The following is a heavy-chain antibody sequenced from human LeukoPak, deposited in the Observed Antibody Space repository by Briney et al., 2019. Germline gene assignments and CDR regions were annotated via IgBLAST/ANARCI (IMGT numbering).Heavy chain of an antibody. CDR3: AKVGDYGSGY. J-gene: IGHJ4*02. CDR1: GFTFSSYA. CDR2: ISGSGGST. D-gene: IGHD4-17*01. Sequence: GGSLRLSCAASGFTFSSYARSWVRQAPGKGLAWVSAISGSGGSTYYADSVKGRFTISRDNSKNTLYLQMNSLRAEDTAVYYCAKVGDYGSGYWGQGTLVTVSS. V-gene: IGHV3-23*01.